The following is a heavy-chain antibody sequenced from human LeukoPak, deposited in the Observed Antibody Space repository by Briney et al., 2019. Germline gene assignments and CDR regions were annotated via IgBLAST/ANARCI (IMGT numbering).Heavy chain of an antibody. Sequence: HGESLKISLKAFGXRFTTFCIGWVRQMPGKGLDWMRILNPGDSETRYSTSFQGQVTISVDKCISPAYLQWSSLKASDTAMYYCARHLGMVGATWDAFDLWGQGTMVTVSS. CDR3: ARHLGMVGATWDAFDL. J-gene: IGHJ3*01. V-gene: IGHV5-51*01. CDR2: LNPGDSET. CDR1: GXRFTTFC. D-gene: IGHD1-26*01.